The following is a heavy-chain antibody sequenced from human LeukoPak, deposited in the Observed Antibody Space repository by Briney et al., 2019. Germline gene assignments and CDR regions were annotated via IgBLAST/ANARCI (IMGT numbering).Heavy chain of an antibody. CDR3: ARLGENEA. CDR1: GGSISSSSYY. D-gene: IGHD3-16*01. Sequence: SETLSLTCTVPGGSISSSSYYWGWIRQPPGRGLEWIGSIYYSGSTYYNPSLKSRVTISVDTPKNQFSLKLSSVTAADTAVYYCARLGENEAWGQGTLVTVSS. J-gene: IGHJ5*02. CDR2: IYYSGST. V-gene: IGHV4-39*01.